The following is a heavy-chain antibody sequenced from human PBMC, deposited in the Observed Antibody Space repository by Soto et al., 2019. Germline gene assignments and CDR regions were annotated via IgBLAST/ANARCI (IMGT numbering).Heavy chain of an antibody. CDR3: TIVRVADSALDH. D-gene: IGHD3-10*02. V-gene: IGHV3-30*02. CDR2: MSYDGSDT. Sequence: WGSLRLSCLGSGFIFSNNGMHWVRQTPGKGLEWVAFMSYDGSDTFYADSVKGRFTISRDNSKNTLFLHMSNLRAEDTAMYYCTIVRVADSALDHWGQGTLVTVS. CDR1: GFIFSNNG. J-gene: IGHJ4*02.